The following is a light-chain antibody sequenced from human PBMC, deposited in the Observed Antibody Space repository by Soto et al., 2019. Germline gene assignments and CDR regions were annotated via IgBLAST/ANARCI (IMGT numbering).Light chain of an antibody. CDR2: EVS. V-gene: IGLV2-8*01. Sequence: QSALTQPPSASGSPGQSVTISCTGTSSDVGGYNYVSWYQQHPGKAPKLMIHEVSKRPSGVPDRFSGSKSGNTASLTVSGLQAEDEADYYCSSFAGNNIYVFGTGTKSPS. CDR1: SSDVGGYNY. J-gene: IGLJ1*01. CDR3: SSFAGNNIYV.